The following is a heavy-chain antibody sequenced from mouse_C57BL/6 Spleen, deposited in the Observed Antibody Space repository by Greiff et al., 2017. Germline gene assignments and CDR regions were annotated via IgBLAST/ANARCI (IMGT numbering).Heavy chain of an antibody. CDR1: GYTFTSYW. Sequence: QVQLQQPGAELVKPGASVKMSCKASGYTFTSYWITWVKQRPGQGLEWIGDIYPGSGSTNYNEKFKSKATLTVDTSSSTAYMQLSSLTSEDSAVYYSAREDYGSSYERYFDYWGQGTTLTVSS. D-gene: IGHD1-1*01. CDR3: AREDYGSSYERYFDY. J-gene: IGHJ2*01. CDR2: IYPGSGST. V-gene: IGHV1-55*01.